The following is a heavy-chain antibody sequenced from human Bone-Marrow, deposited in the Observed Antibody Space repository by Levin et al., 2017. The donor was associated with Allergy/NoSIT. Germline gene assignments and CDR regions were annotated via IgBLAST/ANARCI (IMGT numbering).Heavy chain of an antibody. J-gene: IGHJ5*02. CDR2: ISSSSSTI. Sequence: GGSLRLSCAASGFTFSSYSMNWVRQAPGKGLEWVSYISSSSSTIYYADSVKGRFTISRDNAKNSLYLQMNSLRDEDTAVYYCASGVWFREPMGWFDPWGQGTLVTVSS. D-gene: IGHD3-10*01. V-gene: IGHV3-48*02. CDR3: ASGVWFREPMGWFDP. CDR1: GFTFSSYS.